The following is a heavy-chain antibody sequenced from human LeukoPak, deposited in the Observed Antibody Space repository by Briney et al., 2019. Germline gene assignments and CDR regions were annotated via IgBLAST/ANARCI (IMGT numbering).Heavy chain of an antibody. CDR2: ISAYNGNT. CDR1: GYTFTSYG. CDR3: ARDHSPSYDFWSGYYHYYYYGMDV. Sequence: GASVKVSCKASGYTFTSYGISWVRQAPGQGLEWMGWISAYNGNTNYAQKLQGRVTMTTDTSTSTAYMELRSLRSDDTAVYYCARDHSPSYDFWSGYYHYYYYGMDVWGQGTTVTVSS. V-gene: IGHV1-18*01. J-gene: IGHJ6*02. D-gene: IGHD3-3*01.